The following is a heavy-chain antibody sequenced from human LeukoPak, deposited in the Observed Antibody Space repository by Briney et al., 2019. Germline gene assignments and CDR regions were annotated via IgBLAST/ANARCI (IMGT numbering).Heavy chain of an antibody. Sequence: ASVTVSFKASGYTFTSYDINWVRQATGQGLEWMGWMNTNSGNTGYAQKFQGRVTMTRNTSISTAYMELSSLRSEDTAVYYCAREQDYYYDSSGSVGWGQGTLVTVSS. CDR2: MNTNSGNT. V-gene: IGHV1-8*01. CDR3: AREQDYYYDSSGSVG. D-gene: IGHD3-22*01. CDR1: GYTFTSYD. J-gene: IGHJ4*02.